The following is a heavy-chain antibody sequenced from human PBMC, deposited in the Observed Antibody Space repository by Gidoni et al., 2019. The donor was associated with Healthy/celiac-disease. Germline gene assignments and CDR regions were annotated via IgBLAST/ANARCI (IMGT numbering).Heavy chain of an antibody. Sequence: EVQLVESGGGLVQPGGSLRLSCAASGFTVSSNYMSWVLQAPGKGLEWVSVIYSGGSTYYEDSVKGRFTISRDNSKNTLYLQMNSLRAEDTAVYYCALCGSTSCRAFDYWGQGTLVTVSS. CDR3: ALCGSTSCRAFDY. CDR2: IYSGGST. CDR1: GFTVSSNY. D-gene: IGHD2-2*01. V-gene: IGHV3-66*01. J-gene: IGHJ4*02.